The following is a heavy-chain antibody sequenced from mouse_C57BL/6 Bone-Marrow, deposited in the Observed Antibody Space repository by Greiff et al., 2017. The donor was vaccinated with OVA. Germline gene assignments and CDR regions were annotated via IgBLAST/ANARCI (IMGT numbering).Heavy chain of an antibody. J-gene: IGHJ4*01. Sequence: QVQLKESGAELVKPGASVKLSCKASGYTFTEYTIHWVKQRSGQGLEWIGWFFPGSGSIKYNEKFKDKATLTADKSSSTVYMELSRLTSEDSAVYFCARHEDRFITTVVATPYYAMDYWGQGTSVTVSS. V-gene: IGHV1-62-2*01. CDR3: ARHEDRFITTVVATPYYAMDY. D-gene: IGHD1-1*01. CDR1: GYTFTEYT. CDR2: FFPGSGSI.